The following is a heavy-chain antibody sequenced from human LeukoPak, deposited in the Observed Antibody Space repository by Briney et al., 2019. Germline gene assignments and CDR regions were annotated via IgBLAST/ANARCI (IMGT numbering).Heavy chain of an antibody. J-gene: IGHJ4*01. CDR2: ILRKTDGGTT. CDR1: GFTFSNAW. CDR3: TTDSYDL. V-gene: IGHV3-15*01. Sequence: GGSLRLSCAASGFTFSNAWMSWVRQAPGKGLEWVGRILRKTDGGTTDYAAPVKGRFSISRDDSKNTLYLQMNSLKTEDTAVYYCTTDSYDLWGHGTPVLVSS. D-gene: IGHD3/OR15-3a*01.